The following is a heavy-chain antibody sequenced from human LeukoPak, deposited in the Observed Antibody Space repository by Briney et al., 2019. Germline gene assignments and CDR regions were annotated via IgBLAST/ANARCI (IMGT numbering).Heavy chain of an antibody. Sequence: PSETLSLTCAVYGGSFSGYYWSWIRQPPGKGLEWIGEINHSGSTNYNPSLKSRVTMSVDTSKNQFSLKLSSVTAADTAVYYCARVTVEMATISHYYYYMDVWGKGTTVTVSS. V-gene: IGHV4-34*01. CDR2: INHSGST. CDR1: GGSFSGYY. CDR3: ARVTVEMATISHYYYYMDV. D-gene: IGHD5-24*01. J-gene: IGHJ6*03.